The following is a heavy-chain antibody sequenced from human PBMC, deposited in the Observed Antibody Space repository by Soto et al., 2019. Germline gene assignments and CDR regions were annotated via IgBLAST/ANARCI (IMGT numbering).Heavy chain of an antibody. CDR3: ARGDPGGSGYLYYYYYMDV. Sequence: QVQLQQWGAGLLKPSETLSLTCAVYGGSFSGYYWSWIRQPPGKGLEWIGEINHSGSTNYNPSLNSRVTISVGTSKHQFSLKLSSVTAADTAVYYCARGDPGGSGYLYYYYYMDVWGKGTTVTVSS. CDR2: INHSGST. V-gene: IGHV4-34*01. J-gene: IGHJ6*03. CDR1: GGSFSGYY. D-gene: IGHD3-3*01.